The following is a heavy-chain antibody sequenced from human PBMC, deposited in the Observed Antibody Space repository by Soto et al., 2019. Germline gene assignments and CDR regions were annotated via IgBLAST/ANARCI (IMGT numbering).Heavy chain of an antibody. V-gene: IGHV1-2*02. D-gene: IGHD2-2*01. J-gene: IGHJ5*02. CDR1: GYTFTGYY. CDR3: ARGYCSSTSCRKNWFDP. Sequence: ASVKVSCKASGYTFTGYYMQWVRQAPGQGLEWMGWINPNSGGTNYAQKFQGRVTMTRDTSISTAYMELSRLRSDDTAVYYCARGYCSSTSCRKNWFDPWGQGTLVTVYS. CDR2: INPNSGGT.